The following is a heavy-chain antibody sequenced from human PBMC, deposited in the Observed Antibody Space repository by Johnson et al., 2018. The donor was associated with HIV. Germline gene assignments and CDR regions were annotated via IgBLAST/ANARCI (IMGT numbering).Heavy chain of an antibody. CDR2: ISSRATTI. D-gene: IGHD2-8*01. Sequence: VQLVESGGGWVKPGGSLRLSCAASAFTFSSYEMNWVRQAPGKGLEWVSYISSRATTIYYADSVKGRFTISRDNAKNSLYLQMNSLRAEDTAVYYCARALGLEVCAFDIWGQGTMVTVSS. J-gene: IGHJ3*02. CDR3: ARALGLEVCAFDI. V-gene: IGHV3-48*03. CDR1: AFTFSSYE.